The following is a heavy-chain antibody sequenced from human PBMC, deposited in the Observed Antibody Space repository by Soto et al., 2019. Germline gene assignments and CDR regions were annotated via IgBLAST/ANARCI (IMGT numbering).Heavy chain of an antibody. CDR2: FYSSGSI. CDR1: GYSITAGESS. CDR3: ARMYSSGSGWFHP. Sequence: SETLSLTCFVSGYSITAGESSWSWFRPHPGKGLEWIGSFYSSGSIIYNPSLRSRVSISGDTSSNQFSMSLTSVTAADTARYYCARMYSSGSGWFHPWGQGTLVTVSS. J-gene: IGHJ5*02. V-gene: IGHV4-30-4*01. D-gene: IGHD6-19*01.